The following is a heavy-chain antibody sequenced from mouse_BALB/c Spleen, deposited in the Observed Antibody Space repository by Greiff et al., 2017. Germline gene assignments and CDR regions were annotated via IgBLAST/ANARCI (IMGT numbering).Heavy chain of an antibody. CDR2: IRSKSNNYAT. CDR3: VRDQDYGCFDY. CDR1: GFTFNTYA. J-gene: IGHJ4*01. Sequence: EVQRVESGGGLVQPKGSLKLSCAASGFTFNTYAMHWVCQAPGKGLEWVARIRSKSNNYATYYADSVKDIFTISRDDSQSMLYLQMNNLKTEDTAMYYCVRDQDYGCFDYWGQGTSVTVSS. D-gene: IGHD1-1*02. V-gene: IGHV10-3*03.